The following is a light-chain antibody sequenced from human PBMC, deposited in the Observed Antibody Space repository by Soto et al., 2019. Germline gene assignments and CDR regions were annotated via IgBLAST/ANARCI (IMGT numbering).Light chain of an antibody. CDR1: SSNIGHNY. Sequence: QSVLTQPPSVSAAPGRTVTISCSGSSSNIGHNYVCWYQQFPGTAPKLLIYDNDKRPSGIPDRFSGSKSGTSATLDITGLQTGDEADYYCGTWDSSLSVGVFGGGTKLTVL. V-gene: IGLV1-51*01. J-gene: IGLJ2*01. CDR3: GTWDSSLSVGV. CDR2: DND.